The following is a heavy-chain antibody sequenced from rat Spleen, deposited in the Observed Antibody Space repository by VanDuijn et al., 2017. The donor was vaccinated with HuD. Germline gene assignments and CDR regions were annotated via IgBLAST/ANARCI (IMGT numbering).Heavy chain of an antibody. CDR2: IVDDGSNT. Sequence: EVQLVESGGGLVQPGRSLKLSCSASGFTFSDYTMAWVRQAPKKGLEWVAAIVDDGSNTFYRDSVKGRFTISRDNAKSTLYLQVDSLRSEDTAIYYCAKSGTGRGFAYWGQGTLVTVSS. D-gene: IGHD5-1*01. V-gene: IGHV5-17*01. J-gene: IGHJ3*01. CDR1: GFTFSDYT. CDR3: AKSGTGRGFAY.